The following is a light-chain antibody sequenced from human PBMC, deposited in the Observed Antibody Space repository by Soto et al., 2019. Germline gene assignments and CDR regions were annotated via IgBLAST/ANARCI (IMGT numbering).Light chain of an antibody. CDR2: AAS. J-gene: IGKJ1*01. CDR1: QGISNY. Sequence: DIQMTQSPSSLSASVGDRVTITCRASQGISNYLAWSQQKPGKVPKLLIYAASTLQSGVPSRFSGSGSGSDFTLTISSLQPGVVANDYCQKYNCAPRTCGQGDKVEIK. V-gene: IGKV1-27*01. CDR3: QKYNCAPRT.